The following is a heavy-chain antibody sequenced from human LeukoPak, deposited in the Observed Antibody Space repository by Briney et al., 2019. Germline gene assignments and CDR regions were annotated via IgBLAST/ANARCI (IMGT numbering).Heavy chain of an antibody. CDR1: GFTFNDYA. J-gene: IGHJ5*02. D-gene: IGHD6-13*01. CDR2: ISWSSGSI. Sequence: GGSLRLSCEASGFTFNDYAMHWVRQAPGKGLEWVSGISWSSGSIGYADSVKGRFTISRDNAKNSLYLQMNSLRAEDTALYYCAKAGYQYNWFDPWGQGTRVTVSS. V-gene: IGHV3-9*01. CDR3: AKAGYQYNWFDP.